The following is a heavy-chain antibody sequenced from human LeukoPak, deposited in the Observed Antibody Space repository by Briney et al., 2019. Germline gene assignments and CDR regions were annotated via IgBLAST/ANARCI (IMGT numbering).Heavy chain of an antibody. D-gene: IGHD3-9*01. J-gene: IGHJ3*01. Sequence: GGSLRLSCAASGFTFSGYGMHWVRQAPGKGLEWVAAISYDGSKGYYADSVKGRFTISRDSSKKTLYLQMTSLRAEDTAVYYCAKDLRAIYDVLTGYLDAFDLWGQGTMVTVSS. V-gene: IGHV3-30*18. CDR1: GFTFSGYG. CDR2: ISYDGSKG. CDR3: AKDLRAIYDVLTGYLDAFDL.